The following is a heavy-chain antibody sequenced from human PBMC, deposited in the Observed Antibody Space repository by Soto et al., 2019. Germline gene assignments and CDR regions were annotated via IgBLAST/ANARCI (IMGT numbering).Heavy chain of an antibody. CDR1: GGSFSGYY. J-gene: IGHJ4*02. CDR3: ARVRITMIVKYHDY. V-gene: IGHV4-34*01. Sequence: LSLTCAVYGGSFSGYYWSWIRQPPGKGLEWIGEINHSGSTNYNPSLKSRVTISVDTSKNQFSLKLSSVTAADTAVYYCARVRITMIVKYHDYWGQGTLVTVSS. D-gene: IGHD3-22*01. CDR2: INHSGST.